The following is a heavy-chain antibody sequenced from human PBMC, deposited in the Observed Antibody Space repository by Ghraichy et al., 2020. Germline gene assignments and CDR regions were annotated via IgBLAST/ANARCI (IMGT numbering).Heavy chain of an antibody. CDR2: IYHTGSS. V-gene: IGHV4/OR15-8*03. D-gene: IGHD6-19*01. CDR1: GDSISTNW. J-gene: IGHJ4*02. CDR3: ARHVAVSGTRGFVY. Sequence: SETLSLTCVVSGDSISTNWWSWVRQPPGKGLEWIGEIYHTGSSHYNPSLQRRLTISIEKAKDQLSLLLDSVTAADTAVYYCARHVAVSGTRGFVYWGQGILVSVAS.